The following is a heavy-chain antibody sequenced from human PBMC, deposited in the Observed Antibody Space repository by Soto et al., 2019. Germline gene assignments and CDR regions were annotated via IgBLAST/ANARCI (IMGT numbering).Heavy chain of an antibody. V-gene: IGHV3-48*03. Sequence: GGSLTLSCAASGFTFSSSEMNCVRQTPGKGLEWVSYISSSGTTIDYADSVKGRFTISRDNAKNSLYLQMNSLRAEDTAVYYCARDAQGDSVYVYYLDYWGQGTLVTVSS. CDR2: ISSSGTTI. J-gene: IGHJ4*02. CDR1: GFTFSSSE. D-gene: IGHD2-15*01. CDR3: ARDAQGDSVYVYYLDY.